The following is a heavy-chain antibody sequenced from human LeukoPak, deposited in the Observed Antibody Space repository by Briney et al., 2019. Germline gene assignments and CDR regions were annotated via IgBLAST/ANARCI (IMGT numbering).Heavy chain of an antibody. CDR3: ARFCSGGGCYHNWFDP. V-gene: IGHV1-18*01. J-gene: IGHJ5*02. D-gene: IGHD2-15*01. CDR1: GYTFTSYG. Sequence: GASVTVSCKASGYTFTSYGISWVRQAPGQRLEWMGWISVYNGHTNYAQKLQDRVTMTTDTATNTAYMELRSLRSDDTAVYHCARFCSGGGCYHNWFDPWGQGTLVTVSS. CDR2: ISVYNGHT.